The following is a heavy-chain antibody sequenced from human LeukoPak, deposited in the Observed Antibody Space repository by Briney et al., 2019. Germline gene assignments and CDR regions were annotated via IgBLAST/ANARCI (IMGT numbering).Heavy chain of an antibody. Sequence: SETLSLTCTVSGASISAYSWSWIRQPPGKGLEWIGCIHYSGNTHCNPSLESRVTLSVDTSKNQFSLKLSSVTAADTPVYYCASHGRESRYFDWLLYYIDHGGEGALVTVSS. V-gene: IGHV4-59*08. CDR2: IHYSGNT. D-gene: IGHD3-9*01. J-gene: IGHJ4*02. CDR1: GASISAYS. CDR3: ASHGRESRYFDWLLYYIDH.